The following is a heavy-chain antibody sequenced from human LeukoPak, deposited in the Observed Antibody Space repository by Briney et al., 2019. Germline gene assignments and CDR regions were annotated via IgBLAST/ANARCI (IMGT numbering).Heavy chain of an antibody. D-gene: IGHD4-17*01. J-gene: IGHJ6*02. CDR2: ISYDGSNK. Sequence: GGSLRLSCAASGFTFSSYGMHWVRQAPGKGLEWVAVISYDGSNKYYADSVKGRFTISRDNSKNTLYLQMNSLRAEDTAVYYCAKDHYGDYGYYYYGMDVWGQGTLVTVSS. CDR1: GFTFSSYG. V-gene: IGHV3-30*18. CDR3: AKDHYGDYGYYYYGMDV.